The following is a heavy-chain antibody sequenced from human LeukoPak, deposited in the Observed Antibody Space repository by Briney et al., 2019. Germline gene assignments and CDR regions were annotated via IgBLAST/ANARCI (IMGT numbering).Heavy chain of an antibody. D-gene: IGHD6-19*01. Sequence: GGSLRLSCAASGFTFSSYAMHWVRQAPGKGLEWVAVISYDGSNKYYADSVKGRFTISRDNSKNTLYLQMNSLRAEDTAVYYCARDFPYSSGWYDAFDIWGQGTMVTVSS. J-gene: IGHJ3*02. V-gene: IGHV3-30*04. CDR2: ISYDGSNK. CDR1: GFTFSSYA. CDR3: ARDFPYSSGWYDAFDI.